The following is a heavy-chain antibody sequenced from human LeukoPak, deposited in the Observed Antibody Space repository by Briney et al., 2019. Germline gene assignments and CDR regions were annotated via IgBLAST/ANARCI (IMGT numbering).Heavy chain of an antibody. Sequence: GGSLRLSCVASGFTFSNFGMSWVRQAPETGLEWVSDINGPGGTTHYADSVKGRFTISRDNSKNTVYLQMNSLRAEDTAVYYCAKTTIGYSSGRYPGWPVDYWGQGTLVTVSS. J-gene: IGHJ4*02. D-gene: IGHD6-19*01. CDR1: GFTFSNFG. V-gene: IGHV3-23*01. CDR2: INGPGGTT. CDR3: AKTTIGYSSGRYPGWPVDY.